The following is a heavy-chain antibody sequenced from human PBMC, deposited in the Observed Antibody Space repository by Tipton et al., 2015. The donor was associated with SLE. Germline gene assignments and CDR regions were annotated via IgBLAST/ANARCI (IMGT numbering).Heavy chain of an antibody. Sequence: TLSLTCTVSGGSISSGSYYWSWIRQPAGKGLEWIGYIYTSGSTNYNPSLKSRVTISVDTSKNQSSLKLSSVTAADTAVYYCAREGDSVWYFDLWGRGTLVTVSS. CDR1: GGSISSGSYY. J-gene: IGHJ2*01. D-gene: IGHD2-21*02. V-gene: IGHV4-61*09. CDR3: AREGDSVWYFDL. CDR2: IYTSGST.